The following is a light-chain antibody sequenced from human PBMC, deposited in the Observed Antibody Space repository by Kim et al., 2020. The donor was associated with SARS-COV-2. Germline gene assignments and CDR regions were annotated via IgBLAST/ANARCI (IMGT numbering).Light chain of an antibody. CDR3: QKYSIAPST. V-gene: IGKV1-27*01. J-gene: IGKJ4*02. CDR1: QDISNH. Sequence: ASVGDRVTITCRASQDISNHLAWFQQKPGKVPKPLIYAASTLQAGVPARFGGSGSGTQFTLTIGSLQPEDVATYYCQKYSIAPSTFGGGTKVDIK. CDR2: AAS.